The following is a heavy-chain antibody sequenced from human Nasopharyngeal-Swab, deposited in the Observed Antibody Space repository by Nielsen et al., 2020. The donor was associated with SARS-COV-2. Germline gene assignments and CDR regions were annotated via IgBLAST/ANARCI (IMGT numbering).Heavy chain of an antibody. J-gene: IGHJ5*02. CDR2: INHSGST. CDR3: AREREDIYWNDLNNWFDP. D-gene: IGHD1-1*01. CDR1: GGSFSGYY. Sequence: SETLSLTCAVYGGSFSGYYWSWIRQPPGKGLEWIGEINHSGSTNYNPSLKSRVTISVDTSKNQFSLKLNSVTAADTAVYYCAREREDIYWNDLNNWFDPWGQGTLVTVSS. V-gene: IGHV4-34*01.